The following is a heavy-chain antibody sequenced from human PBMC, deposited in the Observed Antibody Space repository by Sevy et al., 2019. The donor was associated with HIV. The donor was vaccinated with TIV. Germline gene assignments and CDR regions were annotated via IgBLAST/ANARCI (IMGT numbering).Heavy chain of an antibody. V-gene: IGHV3-21*01. J-gene: IGHJ3*02. Sequence: GGSLRLSCAASGFTFSSYSMNWVRQAPGKGLEWVSSISSSSSYIYYADSVKGRFTISRDNAKNSLYLQMNSLRAEDTAVYYCAREITKDDAFDIWGQRTLVTVSS. CDR2: ISSSSSYI. CDR1: GFTFSSYS. CDR3: AREITKDDAFDI. D-gene: IGHD3-16*01.